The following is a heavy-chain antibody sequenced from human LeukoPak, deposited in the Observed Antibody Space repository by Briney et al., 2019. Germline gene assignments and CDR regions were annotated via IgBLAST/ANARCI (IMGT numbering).Heavy chain of an antibody. Sequence: SETLSLTCTVSGGSVSSYYWTWIRQPAGKGLEWIGYIYYSGSTSYNPSLKSRVSISVDTSKNQFSLKLTSVTAADTAVYYCARGRQYSYGPFDYWGQGTLVTVSS. CDR3: ARGRQYSYGPFDY. CDR2: IYYSGST. V-gene: IGHV4-59*02. CDR1: GGSVSSYY. D-gene: IGHD5-18*01. J-gene: IGHJ4*02.